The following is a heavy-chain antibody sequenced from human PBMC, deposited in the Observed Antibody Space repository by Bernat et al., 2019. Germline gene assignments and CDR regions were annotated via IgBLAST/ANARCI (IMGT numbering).Heavy chain of an antibody. J-gene: IGHJ6*02. CDR2: ISYDGSNK. CDR3: AKDVDTAMVTHLFAYYYYGMDV. Sequence: QVQLVESGGGVVQPGRSLRLSCAASGFTFSSYGMHWVRQAPGKGLEWVAVISYDGSNKYYADSVKGRFTISRDNSKNTLYLQMNSLRAEDTAVYYCAKDVDTAMVTHLFAYYYYGMDVWGQGTTVTVSS. CDR1: GFTFSSYG. D-gene: IGHD5-18*01. V-gene: IGHV3-30*18.